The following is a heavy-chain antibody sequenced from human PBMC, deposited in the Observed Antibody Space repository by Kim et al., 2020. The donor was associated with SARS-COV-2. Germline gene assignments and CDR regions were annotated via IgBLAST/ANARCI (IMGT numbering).Heavy chain of an antibody. V-gene: IGHV3-53*01. J-gene: IGHJ4*01. CDR1: GFTVSSNY. Sequence: GGSLRLSCAASGFTVSSNYMSWVRQAPGKGLEWVSIIYSADNTYYTDSVKGRFTVSRDNSKNTVYLQINSLRVQDTAIYYCASARSGSLSLQTHFDYWG. CDR3: ASARSGSLSLQTHFDY. CDR2: IYSADNT. D-gene: IGHD2-15*01.